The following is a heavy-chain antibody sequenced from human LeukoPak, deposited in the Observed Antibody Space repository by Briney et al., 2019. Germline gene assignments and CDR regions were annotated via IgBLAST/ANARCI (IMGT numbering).Heavy chain of an antibody. CDR2: ISGSGGST. CDR1: GFTFSGYA. D-gene: IGHD2-15*01. J-gene: IGHJ4*02. V-gene: IGHV3-23*01. Sequence: GGSLRLSCAASGFTFSGYAMSWVRQAPGKGLEWVSAISGSGGSTYYADSVKGRFTISRDNSKNTLYLQMNSLRAEDTAVYCCAKSVVVAATLDYWGQGTLVTVSS. CDR3: AKSVVVAATLDY.